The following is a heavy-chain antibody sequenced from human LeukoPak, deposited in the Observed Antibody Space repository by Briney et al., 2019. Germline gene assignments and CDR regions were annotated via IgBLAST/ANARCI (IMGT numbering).Heavy chain of an antibody. CDR1: GYTFTGYY. Sequence: ASVKVSCKASGYTFTGYYMHWVRQAPGQGLEWMGWINPNSGGTNYAQKFQGRVTMTRDTSISTAYMELSRLRSDDTAVYYCARDRLELRGRYFDYWGQGTLVTVSS. J-gene: IGHJ4*02. CDR2: INPNSGGT. CDR3: ARDRLELRGRYFDY. V-gene: IGHV1-2*02. D-gene: IGHD1-7*01.